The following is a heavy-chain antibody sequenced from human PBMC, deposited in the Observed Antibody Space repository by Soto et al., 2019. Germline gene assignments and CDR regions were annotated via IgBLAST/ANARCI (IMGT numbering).Heavy chain of an antibody. V-gene: IGHV3-30-3*01. J-gene: IGHJ6*02. CDR3: ARPQAVAGNYYYGMDV. Sequence: GGSLRLSCAASGFTFSSYAMHWVRQAPGKGLEWVAVISYDGSNKYYADSVKGRFTISRDNSKNTLYLQMNSLRAEDTAVYYCARPQAVAGNYYYGMDVWGQGTTVTVSS. CDR1: GFTFSSYA. D-gene: IGHD6-19*01. CDR2: ISYDGSNK.